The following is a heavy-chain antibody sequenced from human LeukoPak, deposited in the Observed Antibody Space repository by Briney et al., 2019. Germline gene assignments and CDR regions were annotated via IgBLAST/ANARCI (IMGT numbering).Heavy chain of an antibody. CDR3: ARLNADTAMVIDAFEI. V-gene: IGHV5-51*01. J-gene: IGHJ3*02. D-gene: IGHD5-18*01. Sequence: GEALKISCRGSGYDFTNHWIGWVRQMPGEGLEWVGIIDPDYSDNRLRPSFQGQVALSAGKSITTAYLQWSSLKSSDTAMYYCARLNADTAMVIDAFEIWGQGTKVTVSS. CDR1: GYDFTNHW. CDR2: IDPDYSDN.